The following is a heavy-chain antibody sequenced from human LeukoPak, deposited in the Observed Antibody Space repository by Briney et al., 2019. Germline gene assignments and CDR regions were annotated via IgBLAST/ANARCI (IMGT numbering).Heavy chain of an antibody. J-gene: IGHJ4*02. D-gene: IGHD6-19*01. CDR1: GGSISSSSYY. V-gene: IGHV4-39*01. Sequence: SETLSLTCTLSGGSISSSSYYWGWIRQPPGKGLEWIGSIYYSGSTYYNPSLKSRVTISVDTSKNQFSLKLSSVTAADTAVYYCARIFSGWPSWFDYWGQGTLVTVSS. CDR2: IYYSGST. CDR3: ARIFSGWPSWFDY.